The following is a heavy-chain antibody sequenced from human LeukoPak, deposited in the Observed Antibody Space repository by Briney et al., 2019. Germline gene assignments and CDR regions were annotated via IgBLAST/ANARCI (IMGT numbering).Heavy chain of an antibody. CDR2: MYYSGIP. J-gene: IGHJ4*02. D-gene: IGHD3-10*01. CDR1: GASISDYY. Sequence: PSETLSLTCTVSGASISDYYWSWIRQPPGKRLEGIAYMYYSGIPNYSRSLMSRVTMSADKSNNQVSLTLTSVTAADTAVYYCASHHGRGEAFDYWGRGTMVTFSS. CDR3: ASHHGRGEAFDY. V-gene: IGHV4-59*08.